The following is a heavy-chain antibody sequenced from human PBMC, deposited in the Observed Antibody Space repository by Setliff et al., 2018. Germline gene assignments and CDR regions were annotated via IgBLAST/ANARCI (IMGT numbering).Heavy chain of an antibody. J-gene: IGHJ6*02. CDR3: ARRPSGGWGSYRFEGYYYYGMDV. D-gene: IGHD3-16*02. CDR2: IYYSGST. V-gene: IGHV4-39*01. CDR1: GGSISSSSYY. Sequence: SETLSLTCTVSGGSISSSSYYWGWIRQPPGKGLEWIGSIYYSGSTYYNPSLKSRVTISVDTSKNQFSLKLSSVTAADTAVYYCARRPSGGWGSYRFEGYYYYGMDVWGQGTTVTVSS.